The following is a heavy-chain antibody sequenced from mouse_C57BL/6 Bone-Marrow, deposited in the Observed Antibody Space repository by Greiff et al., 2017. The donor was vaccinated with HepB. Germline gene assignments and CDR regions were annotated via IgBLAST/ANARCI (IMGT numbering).Heavy chain of an antibody. CDR3: AREGYYGSSWYFDV. J-gene: IGHJ1*03. CDR1: GFSLTSYA. D-gene: IGHD1-1*01. CDR2: IWTGGGT. V-gene: IGHV2-9-1*01. Sequence: VQVVESGPGLVAPSQSLSITCTVSGFSLTSYAISWVRQPPGKGLEWLGVIWTGGGTNYNSALKSRLSISKDNSKSQVFLKMNSLQTDDTARYYCAREGYYGSSWYFDVWGTGTTVTVSS.